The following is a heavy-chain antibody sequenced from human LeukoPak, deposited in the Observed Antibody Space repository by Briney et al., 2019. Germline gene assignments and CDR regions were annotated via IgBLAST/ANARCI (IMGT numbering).Heavy chain of an antibody. CDR3: ARDPHSNYEYYFDY. J-gene: IGHJ4*02. Sequence: GGSLRLSCAASGFTFSDYYMSWIRQAPGKGLKWVSYISSSSSYTNYADSVKGRLTISRDNAKNSLYLQMNSLRAEDTAVYYCARDPHSNYEYYFDYWGQGTLVTVSS. CDR1: GFTFSDYY. V-gene: IGHV3-11*06. D-gene: IGHD4-11*01. CDR2: ISSSSSYT.